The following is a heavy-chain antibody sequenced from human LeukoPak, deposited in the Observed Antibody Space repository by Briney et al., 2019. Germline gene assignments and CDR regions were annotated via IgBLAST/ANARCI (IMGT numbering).Heavy chain of an antibody. Sequence: ASVKVSCKASGYTFTGYYMHWVRQAPGQGLEWMGWINPNSGGTNYAQKFQGRVTTTRDTSISTAYMELSRLRSDDTAVYYCARDPLYSGSYGGHNWFDPWGQGTLVTVSS. D-gene: IGHD1-26*01. CDR3: ARDPLYSGSYGGHNWFDP. CDR1: GYTFTGYY. CDR2: INPNSGGT. J-gene: IGHJ5*02. V-gene: IGHV1-2*02.